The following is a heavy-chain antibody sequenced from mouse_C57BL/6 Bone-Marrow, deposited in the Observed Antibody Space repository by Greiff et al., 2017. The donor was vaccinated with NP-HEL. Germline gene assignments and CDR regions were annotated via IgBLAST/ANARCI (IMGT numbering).Heavy chain of an antibody. V-gene: IGHV1-50*01. Sequence: QVHVKQPGAELVKPGASVKLSCKASGYTFTSYWMQWVKQRPGQGLEWIGEIDPSDSYTNYNQKFKGKATLTVDTSSSTAYMQLSSLTSEDSAVYYCARCGSPLDYWGQGTTLTVSS. CDR1: GYTFTSYW. CDR3: ARCGSPLDY. J-gene: IGHJ2*01. CDR2: IDPSDSYT.